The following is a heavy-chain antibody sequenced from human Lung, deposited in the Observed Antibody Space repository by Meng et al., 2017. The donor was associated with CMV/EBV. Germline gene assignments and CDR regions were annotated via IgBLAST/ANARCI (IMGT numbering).Heavy chain of an antibody. CDR1: GGAIPNHNW. V-gene: IGHV4-4*02. J-gene: IGHJ1*01. D-gene: IGHD3-10*01. CDR3: LRRSGGSV. Sequence: QVKLWDSGLAGGKTSRNRHLTCAVSGGAIPNHNWWAWVRQPPGKGLEWIGEIPHRGSSAYNPSLKSRVSMSIDKSKNQFSLKLTSVTAADTAVYHCLRRSGGSVWGQGTLVTVSS. CDR2: IPHRGSS.